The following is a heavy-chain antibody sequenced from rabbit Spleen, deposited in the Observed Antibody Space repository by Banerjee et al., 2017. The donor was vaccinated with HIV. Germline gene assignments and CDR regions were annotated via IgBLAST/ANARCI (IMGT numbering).Heavy chain of an antibody. V-gene: IGHV1S45*01. CDR3: AENGINGVYPYYFDL. Sequence: QQQLEESGGGLVEPEGSLTLTCTASGFTFSTYWICWVRQAPGKGLEWIACISIGGDTYYASWVNGRFTISKTSSTTVTLQMTSLTAADTATYFCAENGINGVYPYYFDLWGQGTLVTVS. CDR2: ISIGGDT. CDR1: GFTFSTYW. D-gene: IGHD2-1*01. J-gene: IGHJ4*01.